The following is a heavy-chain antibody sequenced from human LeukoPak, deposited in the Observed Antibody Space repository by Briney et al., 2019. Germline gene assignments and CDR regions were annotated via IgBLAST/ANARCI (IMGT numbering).Heavy chain of an antibody. D-gene: IGHD6-19*01. CDR3: TRISVAGTPLDVFDI. Sequence: GGSLRLSCAASGFTFSSYWMTWVRQAPGKGLEWVAHIKQDGSDKNYVDSVKGRFTISRDNAKNSLYLQMNSLRAEDSAVYYCTRISVAGTPLDVFDIWGQGTMVTVSS. CDR2: IKQDGSDK. CDR1: GFTFSSYW. V-gene: IGHV3-7*01. J-gene: IGHJ3*02.